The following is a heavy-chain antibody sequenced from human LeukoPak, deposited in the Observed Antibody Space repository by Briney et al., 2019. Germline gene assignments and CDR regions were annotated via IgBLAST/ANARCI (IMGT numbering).Heavy chain of an antibody. D-gene: IGHD2-15*01. CDR1: GGSISTYY. V-gene: IGHV4-59*12. J-gene: IGHJ5*02. CDR3: ARDANIVVVVAADWFDP. Sequence: PSETLSLTCIVSGGSISTYYWNWIRQPPGKGLEWIGYVYYSGSTNYNPSLKSRVTISVDTSKNQFSLKLSSVTAADTAVYYCARDANIVVVVAADWFDPWGQGTLVTVSS. CDR2: VYYSGST.